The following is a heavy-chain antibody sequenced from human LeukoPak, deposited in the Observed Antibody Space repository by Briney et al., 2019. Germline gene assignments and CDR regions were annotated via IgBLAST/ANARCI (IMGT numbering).Heavy chain of an antibody. Sequence: GGSLRLSCAASGFTFSSYGMHWVRQAPGKGLEWVAVISYDGSNKYYADSVKGRFTISRDNSKNTLYLQMNSLRAEDTAVYYCAKDRGHYYDSSAGFDYWGQGTLVTVSS. V-gene: IGHV3-30*18. D-gene: IGHD3-22*01. CDR2: ISYDGSNK. J-gene: IGHJ4*02. CDR1: GFTFSSYG. CDR3: AKDRGHYYDSSAGFDY.